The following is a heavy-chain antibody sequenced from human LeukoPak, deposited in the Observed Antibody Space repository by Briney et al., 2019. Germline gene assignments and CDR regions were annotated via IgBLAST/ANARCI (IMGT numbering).Heavy chain of an antibody. V-gene: IGHV4-4*09. CDR2: IYTSGST. Sequence: SETLSLTCTVSGGSISSYYWSWIRQPPGKGLEWIGYIYTSGSTNYNPSLKSRVTISVDASKNQFSLKLSSVTAADTAVYYCASHIRSGYGFAPWGQGPLVTVSS. CDR1: GGSISSYY. J-gene: IGHJ5*02. CDR3: ASHIRSGYGFAP. D-gene: IGHD3-3*01.